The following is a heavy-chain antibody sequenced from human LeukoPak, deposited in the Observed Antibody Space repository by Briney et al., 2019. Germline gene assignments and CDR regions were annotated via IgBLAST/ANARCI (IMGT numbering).Heavy chain of an antibody. Sequence: SETLSLTCTVSGGSTSNSNYHWGWIRQPPGKGLEWIGSIYYSRNTNNNPSLKSRDTISVDTSKNQFALKVNAVTAADTAVYYCARLRYNPKVLESWGGGARVSVSS. CDR2: IYYSRNT. CDR1: GGSTSNSNYH. V-gene: IGHV4-39*01. D-gene: IGHD1-14*01. CDR3: ARLRYNPKVLES. J-gene: IGHJ4*02.